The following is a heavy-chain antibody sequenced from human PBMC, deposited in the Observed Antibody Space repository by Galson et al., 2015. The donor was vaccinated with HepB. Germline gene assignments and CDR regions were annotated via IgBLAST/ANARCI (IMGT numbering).Heavy chain of an antibody. V-gene: IGHV3-21*01. CDR2: ISSSSSYI. CDR1: GFTFSSYS. Sequence: SLRLSCAASGFTFSSYSMNWVRQAPGKGLEWVSSISSSSSYIYYADSVKGRFTISRDNAKNSLYLQLNSLRAEDTAVYYCARDRGITMIVPDALDIWGQGTMVTVSS. J-gene: IGHJ3*02. D-gene: IGHD3-22*01. CDR3: ARDRGITMIVPDALDI.